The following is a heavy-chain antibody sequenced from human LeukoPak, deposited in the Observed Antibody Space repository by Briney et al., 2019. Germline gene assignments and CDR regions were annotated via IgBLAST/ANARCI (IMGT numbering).Heavy chain of an antibody. D-gene: IGHD1-7*01. CDR2: INHSGST. Sequence: PSETLSLTCGVYDGSFSGYYWSWIRQPPGKGLEWIGEINHSGSTNYNPSLKSRVTISVDTSKNKFSLKLRSVPAADTAVYYCARNWNYVGNWFDPWGQGTLVTVSS. V-gene: IGHV4-34*01. J-gene: IGHJ5*02. CDR1: DGSFSGYY. CDR3: ARNWNYVGNWFDP.